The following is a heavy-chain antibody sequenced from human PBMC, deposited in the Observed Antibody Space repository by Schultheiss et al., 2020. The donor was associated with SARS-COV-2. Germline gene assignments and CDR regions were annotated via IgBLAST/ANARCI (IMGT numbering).Heavy chain of an antibody. Sequence: GGSLRLSCAASAFTFSSYAMSWVRQAPGKGLEWVSAISGSGGSTYYADSVKGRFTIYRDNSKNTLYLQMNSLRAEDTAVYYCAKTALWAGLQSVWGQGTTVTVSS. CDR2: ISGSGGST. V-gene: IGHV3-23*01. J-gene: IGHJ6*02. D-gene: IGHD2-21*02. CDR1: AFTFSSYA. CDR3: AKTALWAGLQSV.